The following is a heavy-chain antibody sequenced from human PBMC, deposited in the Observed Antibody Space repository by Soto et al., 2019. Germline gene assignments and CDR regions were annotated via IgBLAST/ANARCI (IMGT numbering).Heavy chain of an antibody. V-gene: IGHV3-23*01. Sequence: EVQLLESGGGLVQPGGSLRLSCAASGFTFSSYAMSWVRQAPGKGLEWVSAIISSGGETYYADSVKGRFTISRDNSRNTLYLQMDSLRAEDTAVYYCAKGGAMAGAGYFDYWGQGALVTVSS. J-gene: IGHJ4*02. D-gene: IGHD6-19*01. CDR1: GFTFSSYA. CDR3: AKGGAMAGAGYFDY. CDR2: IISSGGET.